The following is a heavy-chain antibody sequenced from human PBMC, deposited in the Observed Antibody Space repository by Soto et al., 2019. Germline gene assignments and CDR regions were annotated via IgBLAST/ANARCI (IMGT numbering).Heavy chain of an antibody. V-gene: IGHV1-69*13. Sequence: SVKVSCKASGYTFTNYAITWVRQAPGQGLEWLGRIIPIFGTRDYAQKFQGRVTISADESTTTAYMELSSLRSDDTAVYYCAKDGGREGYFGNWFDPWGQGTLVNVSS. CDR1: GYTFTNYA. J-gene: IGHJ5*02. D-gene: IGHD2-15*01. CDR2: IIPIFGTR. CDR3: AKDGGREGYFGNWFDP.